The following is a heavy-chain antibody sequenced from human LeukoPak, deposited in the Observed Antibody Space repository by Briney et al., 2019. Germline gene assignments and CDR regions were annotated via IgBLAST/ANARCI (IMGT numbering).Heavy chain of an antibody. D-gene: IGHD6-19*01. CDR2: KSYDGVNT. V-gene: IGHV3-30-3*01. CDR1: GFTFSSYA. CDR3: AREISTGWPDY. Sequence: PGGSLRLSCAASGFTFSSYAIHWVRQAPGKGLEWVAVKSYDGVNTFYADSVKGRFTISRDHSQNTLYLQMNSLRTEDTAVYYCAREISTGWPDYWGQGTLVTVSS. J-gene: IGHJ4*02.